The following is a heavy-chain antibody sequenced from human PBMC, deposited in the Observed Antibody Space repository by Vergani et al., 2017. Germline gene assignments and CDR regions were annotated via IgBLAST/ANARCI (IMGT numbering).Heavy chain of an antibody. CDR1: SFKLGDYG. J-gene: IGHJ4*02. CDR3: ARETRDTPSSLDY. V-gene: IGHV3-33*01. CDR2: TWYEGNNN. D-gene: IGHD5-24*01. Sequence: QVQLVESGGGVVQPGRSLSLSCTPSSFKLGDYGMHWVRQAPGRGLEWVSMTWYEGNNNYYADSLKGRFTISKDISDHTLYLQMNSLRCDDTAVYYCARETRDTPSSLDYWGQGTLVTVSS.